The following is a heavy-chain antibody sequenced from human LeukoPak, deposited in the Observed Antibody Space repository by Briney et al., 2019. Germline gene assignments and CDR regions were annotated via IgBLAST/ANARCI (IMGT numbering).Heavy chain of an antibody. CDR3: ARVGTFNFGSGTYTLGYFDY. D-gene: IGHD3-10*01. CDR2: MFYIGSA. V-gene: IGHV4-4*02. J-gene: IGHJ4*02. Sequence: SETLSLTCAVSGGSISSSNWWSWVRQPPGKGLEWIGYMFYIGSANYNPSLKSRVTISVDTSKNQFSLKLSSLTAADTAVYYCARVGTFNFGSGTYTLGYFDYWGQGTLVTVSS. CDR1: GGSISSSNW.